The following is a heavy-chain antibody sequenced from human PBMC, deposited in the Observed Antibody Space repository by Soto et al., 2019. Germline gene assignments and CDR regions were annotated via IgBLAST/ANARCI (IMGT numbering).Heavy chain of an antibody. CDR1: GYTFTSYA. V-gene: IGHV1-3*01. CDR3: ARGFPNIVGFDY. J-gene: IGHJ4*02. D-gene: IGHD2-15*01. Sequence: ASVKVSCKASGYTFTSYAMHWVRQAPGQRLEWMGWINAGNGNTKYSQKFQGRVTITRDTSASTAYMELSSLRSEDTAVYYCARGFPNIVGFDYWGQGTLVTVSS. CDR2: INAGNGNT.